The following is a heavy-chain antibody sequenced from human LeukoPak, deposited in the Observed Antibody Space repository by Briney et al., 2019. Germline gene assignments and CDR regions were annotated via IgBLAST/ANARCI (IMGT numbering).Heavy chain of an antibody. Sequence: GGSLRLSCAASGFTFSSYGTHWVRQAPGKGLEWVAVISYDGSNKYYADSVKGRFTISRDNSKNTLYLQMNSLRAEDTAVYYCAKERCSGGSCYYYWGQGTLVTVSS. J-gene: IGHJ4*02. CDR2: ISYDGSNK. D-gene: IGHD2-15*01. V-gene: IGHV3-30*18. CDR3: AKERCSGGSCYYY. CDR1: GFTFSSYG.